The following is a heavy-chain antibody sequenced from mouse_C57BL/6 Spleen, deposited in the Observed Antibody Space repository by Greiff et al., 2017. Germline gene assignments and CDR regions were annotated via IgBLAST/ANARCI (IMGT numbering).Heavy chain of an antibody. CDR3: ARVPNYYGSSYYFDY. CDR2: ISYDGSN. D-gene: IGHD1-1*01. J-gene: IGHJ2*01. CDR1: GYSITSGYY. Sequence: ESGPGLVKPSQSLSLTCSVTGYSITSGYYWNWIRQFPGNKLEWMGYISYDGSNNYNPSLKNRISITRDTSKNQFFLKLNSVTTEDTATYYCARVPNYYGSSYYFDYWGQGTTLTVSS. V-gene: IGHV3-6*01.